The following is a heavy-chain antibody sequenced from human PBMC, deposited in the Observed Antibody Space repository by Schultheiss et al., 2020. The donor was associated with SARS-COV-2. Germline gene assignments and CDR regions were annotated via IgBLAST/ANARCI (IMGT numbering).Heavy chain of an antibody. V-gene: IGHV4-31*03. CDR2: INHSGST. J-gene: IGHJ4*02. D-gene: IGHD3-3*01. CDR1: GGSISSGGYY. Sequence: SETLSLTCTVSGGSISSGGYYWSWIRQHPGKGLEWIGEINHSGSTNYNPSLKSRVTISVDPSKNQFSLKLSSVTAADTAVYYCARTIRITIFGVVQYFDYWGQGTLVTVSS. CDR3: ARTIRITIFGVVQYFDY.